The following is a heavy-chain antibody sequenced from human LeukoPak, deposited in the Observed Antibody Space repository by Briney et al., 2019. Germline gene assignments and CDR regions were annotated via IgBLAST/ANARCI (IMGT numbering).Heavy chain of an antibody. J-gene: IGHJ3*02. CDR2: ISSSSSYI. CDR3: ARGRIDSSGYKWAFDI. D-gene: IGHD3-22*01. Sequence: GGSLRLSCAASGFTFSSYSMNWVRQAPGKGLEWVSSISSSSSYIYYADSVKGRFTISRDNAKNSLYLQTNSLRAEDTAVYYCARGRIDSSGYKWAFDIWGQGTMVTVSS. CDR1: GFTFSSYS. V-gene: IGHV3-21*01.